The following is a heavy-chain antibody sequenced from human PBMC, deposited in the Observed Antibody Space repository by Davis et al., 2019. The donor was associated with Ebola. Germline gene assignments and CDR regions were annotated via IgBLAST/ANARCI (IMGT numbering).Heavy chain of an antibody. CDR3: TRVVLWFGGPGPFDY. D-gene: IGHD3-10*01. J-gene: IGHJ4*02. CDR2: IRSKAYGGTT. V-gene: IGHV3-49*04. CDR1: GFTFGDFP. Sequence: PGGSLRLSCTGSGFTFGDFPMSWVRQAPGKGLEWVGFIRSKAYGGTTEYGASVKGRFTISRDDSKSIAYLQMNSLKIEDTGVYYCTRVVLWFGGPGPFDYWGQGTLVTVSS.